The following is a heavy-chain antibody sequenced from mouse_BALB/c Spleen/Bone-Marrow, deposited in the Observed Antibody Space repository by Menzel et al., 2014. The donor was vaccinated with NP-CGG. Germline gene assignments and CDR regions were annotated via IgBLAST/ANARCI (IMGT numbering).Heavy chain of an antibody. D-gene: IGHD1-1*01. CDR1: GYSITSGYY. CDR3: ARENGSSFFDY. V-gene: IGHV3-6*02. Sequence: PGPGLVKPSPSLSFTCSVPGYSITSGYYWNWIRQLPGNKLEWKGYISYDGSNNYNPTLKNQITITSDTSKNQFFLKLNTVTTEDTATYYCARENGSSFFDYWGQGTTLTVSS. J-gene: IGHJ2*01. CDR2: ISYDGSN.